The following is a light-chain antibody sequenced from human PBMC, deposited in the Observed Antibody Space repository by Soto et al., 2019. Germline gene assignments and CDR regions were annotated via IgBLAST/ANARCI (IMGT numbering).Light chain of an antibody. J-gene: IGLJ2*01. CDR2: LNRDGSH. V-gene: IGLV4-69*01. Sequence: QSVLTQSPSASASLGASVKLTCTLTSGHSNYAIAWHQQQPEKGPRYLVKLNRDGSHSKGDGIPNRFSGSSSGAERYLTISGLQSEDEADYYCQTWGTGIVIFGGGTKLTVL. CDR3: QTWGTGIVI. CDR1: SGHSNYA.